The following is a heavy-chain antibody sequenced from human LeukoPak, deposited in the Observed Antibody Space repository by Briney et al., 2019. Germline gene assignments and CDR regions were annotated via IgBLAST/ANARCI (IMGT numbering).Heavy chain of an antibody. D-gene: IGHD3-22*01. CDR2: ISYDGSNK. V-gene: IGHV3-30*18. Sequence: GGSLRLSCAASGFTFSSYGMHWVRQAPGKGLEWVAVISYDGSNKYYADSVKGRFTISRDNSKNTLYLQMNSLRAEDTAVYYCAKDRGSGYYDYWGQGTLVTVSS. CDR3: AKDRGSGYYDY. CDR1: GFTFSSYG. J-gene: IGHJ4*02.